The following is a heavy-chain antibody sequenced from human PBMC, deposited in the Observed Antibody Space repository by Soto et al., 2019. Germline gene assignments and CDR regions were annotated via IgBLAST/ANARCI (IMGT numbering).Heavy chain of an antibody. D-gene: IGHD6-19*01. CDR3: ARGSSGWYDP. J-gene: IGHJ5*02. Sequence: QVQLVQSGAEVKKPGASVKVSCKASGYTFTSYDINWVRQATGKGLEWMGWMIPNSGKTVYAQKFQGRVTMTMNTSISTAYMELSSLTSEDTAVYYCARGSSGWYDPWGPGTLVTVSS. CDR2: MIPNSGKT. CDR1: GYTFTSYD. V-gene: IGHV1-8*01.